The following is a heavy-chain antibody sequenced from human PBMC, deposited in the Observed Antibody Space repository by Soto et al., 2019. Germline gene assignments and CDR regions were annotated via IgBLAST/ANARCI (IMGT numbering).Heavy chain of an antibody. V-gene: IGHV1-18*01. D-gene: IGHD3-9*01. Sequence: QDQLVQSGGEVKKPGASVKVSCKPSGYTFTSHGISWVRQAPGQGLEWMGWISTYNGKTDYAQKFQGRITMTADTRTSTAYMEVRSLRSDDTAIYDCARLLTEGVTYREDAFDIWGQGTKVTVSA. CDR3: ARLLTEGVTYREDAFDI. CDR2: ISTYNGKT. CDR1: GYTFTSHG. J-gene: IGHJ3*02.